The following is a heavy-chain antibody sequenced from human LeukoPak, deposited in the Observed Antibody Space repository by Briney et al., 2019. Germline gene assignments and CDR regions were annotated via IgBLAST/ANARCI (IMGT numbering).Heavy chain of an antibody. J-gene: IGHJ4*02. Sequence: ASVKVSCKASGYTFTNYGITWVRQAPGPGLEWMGWINANNGDTKSAQNLQGRVTMTRDTSTSTAYMELWSLRSDDTAVYYCARDWNDSSGYYADWGQGTLVTVSS. CDR3: ARDWNDSSGYYAD. V-gene: IGHV1-18*01. CDR1: GYTFTNYG. CDR2: INANNGDT. D-gene: IGHD3-22*01.